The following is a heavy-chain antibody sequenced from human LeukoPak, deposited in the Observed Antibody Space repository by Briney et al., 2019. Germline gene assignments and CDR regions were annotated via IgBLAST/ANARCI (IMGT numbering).Heavy chain of an antibody. V-gene: IGHV1-69*13. Sequence: ASVKVSCKASGGTFSSYAIGWVRQAPGQGLEWMGGIIPIFGTANYAQKFQGRVTITADESTSTAYMELSSLRSEDTAVYYCARGTYSWGDYWGQGTLVTVSS. J-gene: IGHJ4*02. D-gene: IGHD1-20*01. CDR1: GGTFSSYA. CDR3: ARGTYSWGDY. CDR2: IIPIFGTA.